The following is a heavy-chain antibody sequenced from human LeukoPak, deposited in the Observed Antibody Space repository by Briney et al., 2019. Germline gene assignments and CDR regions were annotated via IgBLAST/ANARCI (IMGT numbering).Heavy chain of an antibody. CDR1: GFSVSNNY. CDR3: AKDRSLGY. Sequence: GGSLRLSCAASGFSVSNNYMSWVRQPPGKGLEWVSVIYSGGSTYYADTVKGRFTISRDNSENTLYLQMNSLRAEDSAVYYCAKDRSLGYWGQGTLVTVSS. J-gene: IGHJ4*02. V-gene: IGHV3-66*01. CDR2: IYSGGST. D-gene: IGHD1-26*01.